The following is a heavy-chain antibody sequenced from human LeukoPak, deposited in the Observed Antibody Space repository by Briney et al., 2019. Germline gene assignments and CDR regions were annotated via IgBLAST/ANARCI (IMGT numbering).Heavy chain of an antibody. CDR1: GGSIRSYY. Sequence: SETLSLTCTVSGGSIRSYYWSWIRQPPGKGLEWIGYIYYSGSTNYNPSLKSRVTISVDTSKNQFSLKLSSVTAADTAAYYCASSCSGGSCYSDYWGQGTLVTVSS. J-gene: IGHJ4*02. CDR3: ASSCSGGSCYSDY. CDR2: IYYSGST. D-gene: IGHD2-15*01. V-gene: IGHV4-59*01.